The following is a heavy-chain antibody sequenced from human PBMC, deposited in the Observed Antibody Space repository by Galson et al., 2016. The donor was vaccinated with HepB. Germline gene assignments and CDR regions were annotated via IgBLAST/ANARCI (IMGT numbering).Heavy chain of an antibody. CDR2: IYHSGSP. CDR1: GRSVSSAIY. CDR3: GGGGGIGVQHL. Sequence: SETLSLTCGVSGRSVSSAIYWGWMRQPPGKGLEWIGSIYHSGSPYYNPSLKSRVTISRDTSKNQFSLNLNSVTAADTAVYFCGGGGGIGVQHLWGPGTLVTVSS. V-gene: IGHV4-38-2*01. D-gene: IGHD6-19*01. J-gene: IGHJ5*02.